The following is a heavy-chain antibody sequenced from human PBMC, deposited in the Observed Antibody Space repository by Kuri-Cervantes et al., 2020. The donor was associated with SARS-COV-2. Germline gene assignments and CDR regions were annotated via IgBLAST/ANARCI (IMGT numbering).Heavy chain of an antibody. J-gene: IGHJ5*02. D-gene: IGHD3-10*01. V-gene: IGHV1-2*02. CDR1: GYTFTGYY. CDR3: ARGNGSGSGGWFDP. Sequence: APVKVSCKASGYTFTGYYMHWVRQAPGQGLEWMGWINPNSGGTNYAQKFQGRATMTRDTSISTAYMELSRLRSDDTAVYYCARGNGSGSGGWFDPWGQGTLVTVSS. CDR2: INPNSGGT.